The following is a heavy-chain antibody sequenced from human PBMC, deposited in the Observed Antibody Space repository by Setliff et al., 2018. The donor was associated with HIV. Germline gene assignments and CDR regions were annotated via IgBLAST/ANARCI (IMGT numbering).Heavy chain of an antibody. V-gene: IGHV4-34*01. J-gene: IGHJ3*02. CDR1: GGSFSGYY. D-gene: IGHD3-22*01. Sequence: PSETLSLTCAVYGGSFSGYYWSWIRQPPGKGLEWIGEINHSGSTNYNPSLKSRVTISVDTSKNQFSLKLRSVTASDTAVYYCARQPHDFDSSGYYGDAFDIWGQGIMVTVSS. CDR3: ARQPHDFDSSGYYGDAFDI. CDR2: INHSGST.